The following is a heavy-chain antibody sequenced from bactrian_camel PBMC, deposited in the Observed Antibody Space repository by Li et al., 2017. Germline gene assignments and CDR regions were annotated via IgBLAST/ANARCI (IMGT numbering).Heavy chain of an antibody. CDR1: EFTFSTYY. V-gene: IGHV3-2*01. Sequence: HVQLVESGGGLVQPGGSLRLSCAVSEFTFSTYYMTWVRQAPGKGLEWVSSINADGSITVYADSVKGRFTISLDKAKNTVYLQMNNLKPEDTAVHYCVRDALWLARYCSTNDWAYWGQGTQVTVS. D-gene: IGHD1*01. J-gene: IGHJ4*01. CDR2: INADGSIT. CDR3: VRDALWLARYCSTNDWAY.